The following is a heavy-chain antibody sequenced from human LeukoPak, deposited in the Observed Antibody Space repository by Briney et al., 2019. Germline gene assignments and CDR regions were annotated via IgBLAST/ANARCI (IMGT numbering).Heavy chain of an antibody. CDR1: GYNFTRYG. Sequence: ASVKVSCKTSGYNFTRYGLSWVRQAPGQGLEWMGWINPNSGGTNYAQKFQGRVTMTRDTSISTAYMELSRLRSDDTAVYYCARGGVSSSWYETDYYYYYGMDVWGQGTTVTVSS. J-gene: IGHJ6*02. D-gene: IGHD6-13*01. CDR3: ARGGVSSSWYETDYYYYYGMDV. CDR2: INPNSGGT. V-gene: IGHV1-2*02.